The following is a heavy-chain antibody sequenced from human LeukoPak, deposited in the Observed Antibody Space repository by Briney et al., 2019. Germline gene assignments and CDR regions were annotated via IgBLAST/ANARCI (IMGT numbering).Heavy chain of an antibody. Sequence: SWVRQHPGKGLEWIGYIYYSGSTYYNPSLKSRVTISVDTSKNQFSLKLSSVTAADTAVYYCARGDSSGYSYFDYWGQGTLVTVSS. CDR2: IYYSGST. CDR3: ARGDSSGYSYFDY. D-gene: IGHD3-22*01. J-gene: IGHJ4*02. V-gene: IGHV4-31*02.